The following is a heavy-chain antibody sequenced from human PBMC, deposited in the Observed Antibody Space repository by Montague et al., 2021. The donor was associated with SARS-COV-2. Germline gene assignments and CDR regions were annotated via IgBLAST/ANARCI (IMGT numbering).Heavy chain of an antibody. V-gene: IGHV3-7*03. Sequence: SLRLSCTASGFTFSNYWMSWVRQAPGKGLEWVANIKQDGSEKYYVDSVKGRFTISRDNAKNSLYLQMRAEDTAVYFCARESDCSSSSCLSFYYYNGMDVWGQGTTVTVSS. CDR2: IKQDGSEK. CDR3: ARESDCSSSSCLSFYYYNGMDV. D-gene: IGHD2-2*01. J-gene: IGHJ6*02. CDR1: GFTFSNYW.